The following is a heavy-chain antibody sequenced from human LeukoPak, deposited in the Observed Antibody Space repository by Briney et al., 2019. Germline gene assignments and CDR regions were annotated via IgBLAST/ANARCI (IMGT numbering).Heavy chain of an antibody. CDR3: ARGLGVVGATNYGMDV. CDR2: INHSGTT. V-gene: IGHV4-34*01. CDR1: RGSFSGYY. J-gene: IGHJ6*02. D-gene: IGHD1-26*01. Sequence: SETLSLTCAVFRGSFSGYYWTWIRQPPGKGLEWIGEINHSGTTNYNPSLNSRVTISVDMSKNQFSLKLSSVTAADTAVYYCARGLGVVGATNYGMDVWGQGTTVTVSS.